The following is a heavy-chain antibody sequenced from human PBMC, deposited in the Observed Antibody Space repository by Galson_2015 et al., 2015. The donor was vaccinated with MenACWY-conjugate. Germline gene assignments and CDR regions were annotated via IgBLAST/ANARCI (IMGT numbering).Heavy chain of an antibody. CDR1: GGSISSYY. J-gene: IGHJ6*03. V-gene: IGHV4-59*01. CDR2: IYYSGST. D-gene: IGHD6-6*01. Sequence: ETLSLTCTVSGGSISSYYWSWIRQPPGKGLERIGYIYYSGSTNYNPSLKSRVTISVDTSKNQFSLKLSSVTAADTAVYYCARGQPYSSSSYYYYYYYMDVWGKGTTVTVSS. CDR3: ARGQPYSSSSYYYYYYYMDV.